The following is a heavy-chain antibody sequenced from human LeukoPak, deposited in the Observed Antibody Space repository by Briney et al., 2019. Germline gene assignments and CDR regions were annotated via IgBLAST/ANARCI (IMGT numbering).Heavy chain of an antibody. CDR1: GFDFSTYA. CDR2: ISGSGGGT. J-gene: IGHJ4*02. Sequence: GGSLRLSCAASGFDFSTYAINWVRQAPGKGLEWVSGISGSGGGTYYADSVKGRFTISRDNSKNTLYLQMNTLRAEDTAVYYCARGLGSTGRYYFDYWGQGTLVTVSS. D-gene: IGHD1-14*01. CDR3: ARGLGSTGRYYFDY. V-gene: IGHV3-23*01.